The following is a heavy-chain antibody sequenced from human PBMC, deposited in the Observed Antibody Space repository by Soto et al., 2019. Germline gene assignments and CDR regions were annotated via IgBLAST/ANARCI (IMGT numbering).Heavy chain of an antibody. CDR3: ARVNYGNYYYYYGMDV. D-gene: IGHD4-17*01. CDR1: GGSISNYY. V-gene: IGHV4-59*01. J-gene: IGHJ6*02. CDR2: IYYSGST. Sequence: SETLSLTCTVSGGSISNYYWSWIRQPPGKGLEWIGYIYYSGSTNYNPSLKSRVTISVDTSKNQFSLKLNSVTAADTAVYYCARVNYGNYYYYYGMDVWGQGTTVTLSS.